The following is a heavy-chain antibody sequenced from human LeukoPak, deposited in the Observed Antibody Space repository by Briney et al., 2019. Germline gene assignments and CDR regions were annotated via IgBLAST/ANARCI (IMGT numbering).Heavy chain of an antibody. J-gene: IGHJ4*02. Sequence: SVKVSCKASGGTFSSYTISGVRQAPGQGLEWMGRIIPILGIANYAQKFQGRDTITEDKSTRAAYMELSSLRSEDTAVYYCSRGMRGVIRSFDYWGRGTLVTVSS. CDR2: IIPILGIA. D-gene: IGHD3-10*01. CDR3: SRGMRGVIRSFDY. V-gene: IGHV1-69*02. CDR1: GGTFSSYT.